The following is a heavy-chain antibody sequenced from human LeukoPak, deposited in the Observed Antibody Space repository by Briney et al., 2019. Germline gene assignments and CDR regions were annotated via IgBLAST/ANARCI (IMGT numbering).Heavy chain of an antibody. CDR1: GGSFSGYY. D-gene: IGHD5-18*01. Sequence: SETLSLTCAVYGGSFSGYYWSWIRQPPGKGLEWIGYIYYSGSTNYNPSLKSRVTISVDTSKNQFSLKLSSVTAADTAVYYCARDTRGYSYGSGAFDIRGQGTMVTVSS. CDR3: ARDTRGYSYGSGAFDI. CDR2: IYYSGST. V-gene: IGHV4-59*01. J-gene: IGHJ3*02.